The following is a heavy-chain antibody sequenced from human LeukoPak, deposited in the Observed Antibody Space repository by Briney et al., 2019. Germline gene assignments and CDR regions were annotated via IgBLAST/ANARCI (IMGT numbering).Heavy chain of an antibody. CDR3: TNLTMIVVHNDY. J-gene: IGHJ4*02. CDR2: IKSKTDGGTT. V-gene: IGHV3-15*01. CDR1: GFTLSNAW. Sequence: PGGSLRLSCAASGFTLSNAWLSWVRQAPGKGLEWVGRIKSKTDGGTTDYAAPVEGRFTISRDDSKNTLYLQMNSLKTEDTAVYYCTNLTMIVVHNDYWGQGTLVTVSS. D-gene: IGHD3-22*01.